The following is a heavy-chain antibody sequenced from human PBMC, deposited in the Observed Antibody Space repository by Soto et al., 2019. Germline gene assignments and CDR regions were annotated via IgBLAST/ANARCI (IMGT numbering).Heavy chain of an antibody. CDR1: GFTFSSYS. CDR3: AKRVDPYYFDY. CDR2: ISSSSSTI. J-gene: IGHJ4*02. Sequence: GGSLRLSCAASGFTFSSYSMNWVRQAPGKGLEWVSYISSSSSTIYYADSVKGRFTISRDNAKNSLYLQMNSLRAEDTAVYYCAKRVDPYYFDYWGQGTLVTVSS. V-gene: IGHV3-48*01.